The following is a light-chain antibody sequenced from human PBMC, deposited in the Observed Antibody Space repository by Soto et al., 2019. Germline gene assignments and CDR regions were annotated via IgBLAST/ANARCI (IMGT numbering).Light chain of an antibody. CDR3: QQYYSNPPIT. V-gene: IGKV4-1*01. Sequence: DIVMTQSPDSLAVSLGERATINCKSSQSVLYSSNNKNYLAWYQQKPGQPPTLLIYWASTRESGVPDRFSGSGSGTDFTLTISSLQAEDVAVYYCQQYYSNPPITFGQGTRLEIK. J-gene: IGKJ5*01. CDR1: QSVLYSSNNKNY. CDR2: WAS.